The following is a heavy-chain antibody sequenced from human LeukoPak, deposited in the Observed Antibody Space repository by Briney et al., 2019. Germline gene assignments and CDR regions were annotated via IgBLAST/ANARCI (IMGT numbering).Heavy chain of an antibody. Sequence: GGSLRLSCAASGFTFSSYSMNWVRQAPGKGLEWVSSISSSGSYIYYADSVKGRFTISRDNAKNSLYLQMNSLRAEDTAVYYCARDWGDVVPYYFDYWGQGTLVTVSS. D-gene: IGHD3-16*01. J-gene: IGHJ4*02. CDR2: ISSSGSYI. CDR3: ARDWGDVVPYYFDY. V-gene: IGHV3-21*01. CDR1: GFTFSSYS.